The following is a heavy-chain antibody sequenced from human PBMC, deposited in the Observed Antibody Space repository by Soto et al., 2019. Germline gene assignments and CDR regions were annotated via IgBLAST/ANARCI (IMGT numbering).Heavy chain of an antibody. V-gene: IGHV4-59*08. D-gene: IGHD6-13*01. CDR1: GASISSHY. CDR2: IYYSEST. CDR3: ARHQLRGSSPFDY. J-gene: IGHJ4*02. Sequence: SETLSLTCSVSGASISSHYWSWIRQPPGKGLEWIAYIYYSESTNYNPSLRSRVTVSGDTAKNQLTLTLTSVTAADTAVYFCARHQLRGSSPFDYWGQGTLVTSPQ.